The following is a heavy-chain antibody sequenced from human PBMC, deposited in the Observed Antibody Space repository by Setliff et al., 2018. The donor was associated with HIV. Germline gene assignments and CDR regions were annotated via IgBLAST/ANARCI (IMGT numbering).Heavy chain of an antibody. CDR2: ISPSGAST. Sequence: ASVKVSCKASGDTFTSYYMHWVRRAPGQGLEWMGMISPSGASTKYAQRLQGRVTLTRDTSTNTAYMELNSLTSDDTAVYYCARDLVVVAPYYCFDPWGQGTLVTVSS. V-gene: IGHV1-46*01. CDR1: GDTFTSYY. CDR3: ARDLVVVAPYYCFDP. J-gene: IGHJ5*02. D-gene: IGHD2-15*01.